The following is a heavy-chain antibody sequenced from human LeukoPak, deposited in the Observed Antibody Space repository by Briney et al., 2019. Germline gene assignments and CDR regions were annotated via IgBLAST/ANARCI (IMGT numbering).Heavy chain of an antibody. Sequence: GGSLRLSCAASGFTFSSYSMSWVRQAPGKGLEWVSSISSSSSYIYYADSVKGRFTISRDNAKNSLYLQMNSLRAEDTAVYYCASMGGYDILTGYYNYGMDVWGQGTTVTVSS. CDR2: ISSSSSYI. CDR1: GFTFSSYS. CDR3: ASMGGYDILTGYYNYGMDV. D-gene: IGHD3-9*01. V-gene: IGHV3-21*01. J-gene: IGHJ6*02.